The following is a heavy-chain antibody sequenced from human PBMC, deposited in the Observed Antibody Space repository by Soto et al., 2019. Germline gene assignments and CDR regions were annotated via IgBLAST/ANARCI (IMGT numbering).Heavy chain of an antibody. J-gene: IGHJ3*01. CDR3: ATSIFMPSPASK. Sequence: ASVKVSCKVSGYTLTELSMHWVRQAPGKGLEWMGGFDPEDGETIYAQKFQGRVTMTEDTSTDTAYMELSSLRSEDTVVYYCATSIFMPSPASKWGQGTMVTVSS. V-gene: IGHV1-24*01. CDR1: GYTLTELS. D-gene: IGHD2-2*01. CDR2: FDPEDGET.